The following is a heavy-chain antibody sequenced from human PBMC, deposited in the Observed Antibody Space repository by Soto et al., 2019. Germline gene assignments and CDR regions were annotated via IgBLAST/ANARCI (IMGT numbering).Heavy chain of an antibody. V-gene: IGHV1-69*06. J-gene: IGHJ6*02. CDR2: IIPIFGTA. CDR3: ARDVEDEVAATNYYGMDV. Sequence: AASVKVSCKASGGTFSSYAISWVRQAPGQGLEWMGGIIPIFGTANYAQKFQGRVTITADKSTSTAYMELSSLRSEDTAVYYCARDVEDEVAATNYYGMDVWGQGTTVTVSS. D-gene: IGHD2-15*01. CDR1: GGTFSSYA.